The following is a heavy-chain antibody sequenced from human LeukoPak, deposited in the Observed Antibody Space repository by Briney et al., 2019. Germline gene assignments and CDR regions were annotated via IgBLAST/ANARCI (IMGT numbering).Heavy chain of an antibody. CDR1: GFTFSTYG. V-gene: IGHV3-33*01. Sequence: GRSQRLSCAASGFTFSTYGMHWVRQAPGKGLEWVSIIYYDGRNQYYADSVKGRFTVSRDNSKNTLYLQMNSLRGEDTAVYYCATDRSLSYFDYWGQGTLVTVSS. CDR2: IYYDGRNQ. CDR3: ATDRSLSYFDY. J-gene: IGHJ4*02.